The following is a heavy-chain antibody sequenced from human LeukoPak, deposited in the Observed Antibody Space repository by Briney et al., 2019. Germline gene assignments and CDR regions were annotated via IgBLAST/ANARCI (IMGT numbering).Heavy chain of an antibody. Sequence: ASVKVSCKASGYTFTSYGISWVRQAPGQGLEWMGWISAYNGNTNYAQKLQGRVTMTTDTSTSTAYMELRSLRSDDTAVYYCARDMWGYVRYYFDYWGQGTLVTVSS. J-gene: IGHJ4*02. V-gene: IGHV1-18*04. CDR3: ARDMWGYVRYYFDY. CDR2: ISAYNGNT. D-gene: IGHD3-16*01. CDR1: GYTFTSYG.